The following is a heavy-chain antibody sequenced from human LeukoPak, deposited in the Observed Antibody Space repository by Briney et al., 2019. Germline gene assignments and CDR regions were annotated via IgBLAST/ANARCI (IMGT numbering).Heavy chain of an antibody. CDR1: GGSFSGYY. CDR3: ARGYGDYELDY. Sequence: NPSETLSLTCAVYGGSFSGYYWSWIRQPPGKGLEWIGEINHSGSTNYNPSLKSRVTISVDTSKNQFSLKLSSVTAADTAVYYCARGYGDYELDYWGQGTLVTVSS. CDR2: INHSGST. V-gene: IGHV4-34*01. J-gene: IGHJ4*02. D-gene: IGHD4-17*01.